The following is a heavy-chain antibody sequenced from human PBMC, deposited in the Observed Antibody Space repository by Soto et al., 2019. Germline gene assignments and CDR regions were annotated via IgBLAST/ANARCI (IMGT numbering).Heavy chain of an antibody. CDR1: GFTFTSSA. CDR2: IVVGSGNT. V-gene: IGHV1-58*01. Sequence: SVKVSCKASGFTFTSSAVQWVRQARGQRLEWIGWIVVGSGNTNYAQKFQERVTITRDMSTSTAYMELSSLRSEDTAVYYCAADRRGYSGYDSYYYYYYGMDVWGQGTTVTVSS. J-gene: IGHJ6*02. CDR3: AADRRGYSGYDSYYYYYYGMDV. D-gene: IGHD5-12*01.